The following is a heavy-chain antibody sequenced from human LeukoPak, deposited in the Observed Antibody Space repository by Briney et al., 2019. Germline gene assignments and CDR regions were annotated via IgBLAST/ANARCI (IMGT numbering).Heavy chain of an antibody. D-gene: IGHD3-10*01. CDR3: ARLANLYYYGSGSYYY. CDR2: ISSSSSTI. CDR1: GFTFSSYS. Sequence: GGSLRLSCAASGFTFSSYSVNWVRQAPGKGLEWVSYISSSSSTIYYADSVKGRFTISRDNAKNSLYLQMNSLRAEDTAVYYCARLANLYYYGSGSYYYWGQGTLVTVSS. V-gene: IGHV3-48*01. J-gene: IGHJ4*02.